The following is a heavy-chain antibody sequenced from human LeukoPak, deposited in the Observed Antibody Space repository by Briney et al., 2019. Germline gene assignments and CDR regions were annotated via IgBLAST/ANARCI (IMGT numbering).Heavy chain of an antibody. Sequence: PSETLSLTCTVSGGSISSGGYYWSWIRQHPGKGLEWIGYIYYSGSTYYNPPLKSRVTISVDTSKNQFSLKLSSVTAADTAVYYCARNGVYGSGSHFDYWGQGTLVTVSS. D-gene: IGHD3-10*01. J-gene: IGHJ4*02. V-gene: IGHV4-31*03. CDR3: ARNGVYGSGSHFDY. CDR1: GGSISSGGYY. CDR2: IYYSGST.